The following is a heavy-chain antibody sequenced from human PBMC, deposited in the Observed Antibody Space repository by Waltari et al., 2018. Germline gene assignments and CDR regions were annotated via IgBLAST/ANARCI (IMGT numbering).Heavy chain of an antibody. CDR3: ARSSEIGYYYYGMDV. D-gene: IGHD2-21*01. CDR2: ISPSLGTA. Sequence: QVQLVQSGAEVKKPGSSVKVSCKASGGTFSSYAISWVRQAPGQGLEWMGGISPSLGTANDAQKFQGRVTITADESTSTAYMELSSLRSEDTAVYYCARSSEIGYYYYGMDVWGQGTTVTVSS. CDR1: GGTFSSYA. J-gene: IGHJ6*02. V-gene: IGHV1-69*01.